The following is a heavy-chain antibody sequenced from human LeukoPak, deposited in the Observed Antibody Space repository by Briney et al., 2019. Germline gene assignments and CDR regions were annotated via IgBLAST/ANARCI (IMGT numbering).Heavy chain of an antibody. J-gene: IGHJ4*02. V-gene: IGHV3-23*01. CDR2: ISGSADTT. Sequence: GGSLRLSCAASGFTFSSHGMSWVRQAPGKGLEWVSGISGSADTTYYTDYVKGRFTISRDNFKNTLYLQMNSLRAEDTAVYYCARAIKAVAGTFHRDYYFDYWGQGTLVTVSS. CDR3: ARAIKAVAGTFHRDYYFDY. CDR1: GFTFSSHG. D-gene: IGHD6-19*01.